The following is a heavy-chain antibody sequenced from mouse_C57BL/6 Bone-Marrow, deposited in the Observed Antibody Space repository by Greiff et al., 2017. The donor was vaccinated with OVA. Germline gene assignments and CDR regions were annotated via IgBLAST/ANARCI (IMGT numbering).Heavy chain of an antibody. J-gene: IGHJ2*01. CDR3: ARGARWLLHFDY. CDR2: INPSSGYT. Sequence: QVQLKQSGAELARPGASVKMSCKASGYTFTSYTMHWVKQRPGQGLEWIGYINPSSGYTKYNQKFKDKATVTADKSSSTAYMQLSSLTSEDSAVYYCARGARWLLHFDYWGQGTTLTVSS. D-gene: IGHD2-3*01. CDR1: GYTFTSYT. V-gene: IGHV1-4*01.